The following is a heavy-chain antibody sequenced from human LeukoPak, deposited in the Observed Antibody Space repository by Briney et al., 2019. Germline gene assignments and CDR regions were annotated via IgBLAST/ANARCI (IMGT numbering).Heavy chain of an antibody. CDR1: GFTFSNYA. Sequence: PGGSLRLSCAASGFTFSNYAMHWVRQAPGKGLEYVSAISSNGGSTYYANSVKGRFTISRDNSKNTLYLQMGSLRAEDMAVYYCARGAYGSGSYYYYYGMDVWGQGTTVTVSS. D-gene: IGHD3-10*01. CDR2: ISSNGGST. CDR3: ARGAYGSGSYYYYYGMDV. V-gene: IGHV3-64*01. J-gene: IGHJ6*02.